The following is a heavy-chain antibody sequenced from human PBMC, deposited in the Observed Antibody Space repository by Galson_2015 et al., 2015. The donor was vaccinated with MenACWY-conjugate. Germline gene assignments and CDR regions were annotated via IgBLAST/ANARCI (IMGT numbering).Heavy chain of an antibody. Sequence: ETLSLTCTVSGGSISSSSYYWDWIRQPPGRGLEWIGTIYYSGSTYYNSSLKSRVTISVDTSQNQFSLNLSSVTAADTAIYYCARHDRTAPARSGAFDIWGRGTMVTVSS. CDR3: ARHDRTAPARSGAFDI. V-gene: IGHV4-39*01. CDR2: IYYSGST. D-gene: IGHD2-2*01. J-gene: IGHJ3*02. CDR1: GGSISSSSYY.